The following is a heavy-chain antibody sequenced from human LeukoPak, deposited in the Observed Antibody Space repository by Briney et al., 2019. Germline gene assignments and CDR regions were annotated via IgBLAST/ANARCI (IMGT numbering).Heavy chain of an antibody. CDR2: IYYSGST. J-gene: IGHJ4*02. D-gene: IGHD3-3*01. CDR3: ARATNTYYDFWSGPHPLDY. V-gene: IGHV4-39*01. Sequence: SETLSLTCTVSGGSISSSSYYWGWIRQPPGKGLEWIGSIYYSGSTYYNPSLKSRVTISVDTSKNQFSLKLSSVTAADTAVYYCARATNTYYDFWSGPHPLDYWGQGTLVTVSS. CDR1: GGSISSSSYY.